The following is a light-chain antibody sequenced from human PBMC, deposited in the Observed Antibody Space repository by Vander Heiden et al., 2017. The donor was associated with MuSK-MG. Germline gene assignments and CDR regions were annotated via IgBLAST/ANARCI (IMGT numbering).Light chain of an antibody. CDR2: QAS. Sequence: DIQMTQSPSTLSASVGDRVTITCRASQSISYWLAWYQQKPGKAPKLLIYQASTLESGVPSRFSGSGYGTDFTLTISSRQPDDFAIYYCQKYKSYSPWTFGQGTKVESK. J-gene: IGKJ1*01. V-gene: IGKV1-5*03. CDR1: QSISYW. CDR3: QKYKSYSPWT.